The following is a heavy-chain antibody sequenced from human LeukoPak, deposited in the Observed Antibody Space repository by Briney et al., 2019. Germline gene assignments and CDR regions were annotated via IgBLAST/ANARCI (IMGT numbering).Heavy chain of an antibody. J-gene: IGHJ4*02. D-gene: IGHD3-3*01. V-gene: IGHV4-34*01. CDR3: ARGDFWSGYYLDY. CDR2: INHSGST. Sequence: GSLTLSCAASGLTFSRYNMNWVRQAPGKGLEWIGEINHSGSTNYNPSLKSRVTISVDTSKNQFSLKLSSVTAADTAVYYCARGDFWSGYYLDYWGQGTLVTVSS. CDR1: GLTFSRYN.